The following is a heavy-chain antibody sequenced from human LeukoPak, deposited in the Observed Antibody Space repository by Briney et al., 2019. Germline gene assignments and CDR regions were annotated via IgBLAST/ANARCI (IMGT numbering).Heavy chain of an antibody. Sequence: GGSLRLSCAASGFTFSSYWMSWVRQAPGKGLEWVANIKIDGSEKYYVDSVKGRFTISRDNAKNSLYLQMNSLRAEDSAVYYCAREIPGGAVTLDYWGQGTLVTVSS. V-gene: IGHV3-7*01. CDR1: GFTFSSYW. D-gene: IGHD1-26*01. CDR3: AREIPGGAVTLDY. CDR2: IKIDGSEK. J-gene: IGHJ4*02.